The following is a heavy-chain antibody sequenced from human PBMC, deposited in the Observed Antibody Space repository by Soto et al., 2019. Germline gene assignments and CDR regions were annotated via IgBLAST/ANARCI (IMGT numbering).Heavy chain of an antibody. CDR2: IYPYDSDT. J-gene: IGHJ4*01. V-gene: IGHV5-51*01. Sequence: GASLKISCQTSGYSFTSYWIGWVRQMPGKGMEWMGNIYPYDSDTRYSPSFQGQVTISADTSITTAYLQWSGLRASDNAMYFCARHLVGSTRGNFDYWGQGTLVTVSS. CDR3: ARHLVGSTRGNFDY. CDR1: GYSFTSYW. D-gene: IGHD2-2*01.